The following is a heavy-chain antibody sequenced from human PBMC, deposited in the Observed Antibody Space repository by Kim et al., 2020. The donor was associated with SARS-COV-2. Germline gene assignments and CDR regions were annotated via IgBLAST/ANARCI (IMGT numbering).Heavy chain of an antibody. J-gene: IGHJ4*02. CDR1: GGSISSSSYY. CDR2: IYYSGST. CDR3: ARRSEFDY. V-gene: IGHV4-39*01. Sequence: SETLSLTCTVSGGSISSSSYYWGWIRQPPGKGLEWIGSIYYSGSTYYNPSLKSRVTISVDTSKNQFSLKLSSVTAADTAVYYCARRSEFDYWGQGTLVTVSS.